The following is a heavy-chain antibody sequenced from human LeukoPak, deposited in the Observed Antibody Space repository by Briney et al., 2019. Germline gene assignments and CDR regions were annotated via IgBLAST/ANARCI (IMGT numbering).Heavy chain of an antibody. J-gene: IGHJ4*02. CDR3: TTQKQWELLGFDY. D-gene: IGHD1-26*01. CDR1: GLTFSSYA. Sequence: GGSLRLSCEGSGLTFSSYAMSWVRQAPGKGLEWVGRIKSKTDGGTTDYAAPVKGRFTISRDDSKNTLYLQMNSLKTEDTAVYYCTTQKQWELLGFDYWGQGTLVTVSS. CDR2: IKSKTDGGTT. V-gene: IGHV3-15*01.